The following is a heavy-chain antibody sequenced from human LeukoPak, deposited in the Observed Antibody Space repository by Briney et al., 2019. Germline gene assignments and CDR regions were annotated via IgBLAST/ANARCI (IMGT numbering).Heavy chain of an antibody. J-gene: IGHJ6*03. CDR3: ARVLAGASSGWYWGYYYYMDV. V-gene: IGHV4-61*02. Sequence: SETLSLTCTVSGGSINSGTYYWSWIRQPAGKGLEWIGRIYASGSTNYNPSLKSRVTISVDTSKKQFSLNLSSVTAADTAVYYCARVLAGASSGWYWGYYYYMDVWGKGTTVTVSS. CDR1: GGSINSGTYY. CDR2: IYASGST. D-gene: IGHD6-19*01.